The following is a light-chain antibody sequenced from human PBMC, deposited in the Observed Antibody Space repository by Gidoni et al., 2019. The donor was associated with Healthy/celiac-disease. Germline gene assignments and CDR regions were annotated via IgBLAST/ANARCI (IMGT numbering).Light chain of an antibody. Sequence: SYELTQPLTVSVALGQTARITCGGNNIGSKKLHWYQQKPGQAPVLVIYRDSNRPSGIPERFSGSNSGNTATLTISRAQAGDEADYYCQVWDSSTAVVFGGGTKLTVL. CDR2: RDS. CDR3: QVWDSSTAVV. J-gene: IGLJ2*01. V-gene: IGLV3-9*01. CDR1: NIGSKK.